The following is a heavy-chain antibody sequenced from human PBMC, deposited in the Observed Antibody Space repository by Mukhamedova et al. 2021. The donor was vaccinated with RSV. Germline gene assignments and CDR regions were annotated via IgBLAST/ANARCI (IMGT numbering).Heavy chain of an antibody. CDR2: IYWNEDR. CDR1: GVG. D-gene: IGHD1-1*01. V-gene: IGHV2-5*01. Sequence: GVGVGWFRQPPGKALEFIGIIYWNEDRRHSPSLKSRVTITKDTPKNQVVLTMTNMDPVDTATYYCAHAYINNWYIASWGQGTLVTV. J-gene: IGHJ4*02. CDR3: AHAYINNWYIAS.